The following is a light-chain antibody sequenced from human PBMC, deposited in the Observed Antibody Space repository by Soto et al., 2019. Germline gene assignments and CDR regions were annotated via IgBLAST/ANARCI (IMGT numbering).Light chain of an antibody. CDR3: QQYSSYPWT. J-gene: IGKJ1*01. V-gene: IGKV1-5*03. CDR2: KAP. CDR1: QTFSTS. Sequence: DIQMTQAPSTLSASVGDRVTITCRAIQTFSTSLAWYQQKPGQVPKLLIYKAPSLESGVPSRFSSSGSGTEFTLTISSLQPDDFATYYCQQYSSYPWTFGQGTKVEIK.